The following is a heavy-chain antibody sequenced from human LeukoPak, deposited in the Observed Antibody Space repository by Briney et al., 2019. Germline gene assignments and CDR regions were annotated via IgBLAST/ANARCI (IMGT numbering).Heavy chain of an antibody. Sequence: KTSETLSLTCTVSGGSISSSSYYWGWIRQPPGKGLEWIGSIYYSGSTYYNPSLKSRVTISVDTSKNQFSLKLSSVTAADTAVYYCASTLWGSSGWYRHYYYMDVWGKGTTVTISS. CDR1: GGSISSSSYY. CDR3: ASTLWGSSGWYRHYYYMDV. J-gene: IGHJ6*03. D-gene: IGHD6-19*01. CDR2: IYYSGST. V-gene: IGHV4-39*07.